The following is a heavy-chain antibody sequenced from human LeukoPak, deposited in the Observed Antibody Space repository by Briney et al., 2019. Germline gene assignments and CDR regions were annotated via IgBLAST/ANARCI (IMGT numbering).Heavy chain of an antibody. J-gene: IGHJ4*02. Sequence: GGSLRLSCAASGFTFSSYSMNWVRQAPGKGLEWVSSISSSSSYIYYADSVKGRFTISRDNAKNSLYLQMNSLRAEDTAVYYCARVRDDYYDSSGYLDYWGQGTLVIVSS. D-gene: IGHD3-22*01. V-gene: IGHV3-21*01. CDR1: GFTFSSYS. CDR3: ARVRDDYYDSSGYLDY. CDR2: ISSSSSYI.